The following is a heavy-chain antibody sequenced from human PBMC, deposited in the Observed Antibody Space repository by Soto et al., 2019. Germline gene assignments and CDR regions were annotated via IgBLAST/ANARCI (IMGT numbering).Heavy chain of an antibody. CDR1: GGTFSSYA. D-gene: IGHD1-26*01. CDR3: ARVMGATTYYYYGMDV. J-gene: IGHJ6*02. Sequence: SVKVSCKASGGTFSSYAISWVRQAPGQGLEWMGGIIPIFGTANYAQKFQGRVTITADESTSTAYMELSSLRSEDTAVYYCARVMGATTYYYYGMDVWGQGTTVTVSS. CDR2: IIPIFGTA. V-gene: IGHV1-69*13.